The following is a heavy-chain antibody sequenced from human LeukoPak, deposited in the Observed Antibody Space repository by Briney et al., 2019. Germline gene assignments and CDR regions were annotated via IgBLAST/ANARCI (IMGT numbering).Heavy chain of an antibody. Sequence: GGSLRLSCAASGFTFSSYGMHWVRQAPGKGLEWVAFIRYDGSNKYYADSVKGRFTISRDNSKNTLYLQMNSLRAEDTAVYYCASELRYSSCPSHRACNTWFDPWGQGILVTVSS. V-gene: IGHV3-30*02. CDR2: IRYDGSNK. D-gene: IGHD6-13*01. J-gene: IGHJ5*02. CDR1: GFTFSSYG. CDR3: ASELRYSSCPSHRACNTWFDP.